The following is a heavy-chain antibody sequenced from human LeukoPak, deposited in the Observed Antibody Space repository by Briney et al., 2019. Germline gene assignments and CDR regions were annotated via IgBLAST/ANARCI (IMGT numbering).Heavy chain of an antibody. J-gene: IGHJ4*02. D-gene: IGHD3-10*01. Sequence: GGSLRLSCAASGFTFSDYYMSWIRQAPGKGLEWVSYISSSSSYTNYADSVKGRFTISRDNAKNSLYLQMNSLRAEDTAVYYCARDRVDYYGSGSYFTIYYFDYWGQGTLVTVSS. V-gene: IGHV3-11*06. CDR3: ARDRVDYYGSGSYFTIYYFDY. CDR2: ISSSSSYT. CDR1: GFTFSDYY.